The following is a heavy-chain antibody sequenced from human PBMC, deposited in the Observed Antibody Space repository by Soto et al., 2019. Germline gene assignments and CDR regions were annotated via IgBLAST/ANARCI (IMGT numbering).Heavy chain of an antibody. V-gene: IGHV4-59*08. J-gene: IGHJ4*02. Sequence: SETLSLTCTVSGGSISSYYWSWIRQPPGKGLEWIGYIYYSGSTNYNPSLKSRVTISVDTSKNQFSLKLSSVTAADTAVYYCARLDPHCSGGSCYWAFDYWGQGTLVTSPQ. CDR1: GGSISSYY. CDR2: IYYSGST. D-gene: IGHD2-15*01. CDR3: ARLDPHCSGGSCYWAFDY.